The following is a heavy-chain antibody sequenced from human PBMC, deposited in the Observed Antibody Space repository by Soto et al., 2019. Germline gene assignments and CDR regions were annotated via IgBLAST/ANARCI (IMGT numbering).Heavy chain of an antibody. CDR3: ARALSPQKNYDFWSGPPSDV. D-gene: IGHD3-3*01. V-gene: IGHV1-69*06. CDR2: IIPIFGTA. Sequence: QVQLVQSGAEVKKPGSSVKVSCKASGGTFSSYAISWVRQAPGQGLEWMGGIIPIFGTANYAQTLQGRVTITADKSTSPAYMDLSILRSEDTAVYYCARALSPQKNYDFWSGPPSDVWGQGTTVTGSS. J-gene: IGHJ6*02. CDR1: GGTFSSYA.